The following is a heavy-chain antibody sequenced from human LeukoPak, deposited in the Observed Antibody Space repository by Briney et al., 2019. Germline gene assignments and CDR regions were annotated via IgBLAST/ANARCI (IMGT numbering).Heavy chain of an antibody. CDR2: ISGSGGST. CDR1: GFTFSSYA. J-gene: IGHJ6*02. CDR3: AKSQGGYYYYYGMDV. V-gene: IGHV3-23*01. Sequence: PGGSLRLSCAASGFTFSSYAMSWVRQAPGKGLEWVSAISGSGGSTYYADSVKGRFTISRANSKNTLYLQMNSLRAEDTAVYYCAKSQGGYYYYYGMDVWGQGTTVTVSS. D-gene: IGHD3-16*01.